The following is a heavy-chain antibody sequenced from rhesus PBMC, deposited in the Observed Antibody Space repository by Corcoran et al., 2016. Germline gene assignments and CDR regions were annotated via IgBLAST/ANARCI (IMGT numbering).Heavy chain of an antibody. J-gene: IGHJ4*01. CDR1: GYSISSGYD. D-gene: IGHD6-13*01. CDR2: IYGSSGST. CDR3: ARGLPAGPYFDY. Sequence: QVQLLESGPGVVKPSETLSLTCAVSGYSISSGYDWTWIRQPPGKGLEGIGYIYGSSGSTNYTPSLKNRVTISEDTSTNHFSLKLSSVTAADTAVYYCARGLPAGPYFDYWGQGVLVTVSS. V-gene: IGHV4-127*01.